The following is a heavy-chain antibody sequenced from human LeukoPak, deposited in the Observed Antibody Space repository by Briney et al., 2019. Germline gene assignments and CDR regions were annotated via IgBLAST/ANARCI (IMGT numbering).Heavy chain of an antibody. CDR3: AKDLKVTSRPYYFDY. CDR1: GFTFSSYA. J-gene: IGHJ4*02. CDR2: ISGSGGST. V-gene: IGHV3-23*01. D-gene: IGHD3-16*01. Sequence: GGSLRLSCAASGFTFSSYAMSWVRQAPGKGLEWVSAISGSGGSTYYADSVKGRFTISRDNSKNTLYLQMNSLRAEDTAVYYCAKDLKVTSRPYYFDYWGQGTLVTVSS.